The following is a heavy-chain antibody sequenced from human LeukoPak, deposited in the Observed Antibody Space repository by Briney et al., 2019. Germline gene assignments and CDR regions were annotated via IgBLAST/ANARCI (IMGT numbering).Heavy chain of an antibody. J-gene: IGHJ5*02. V-gene: IGHV1-18*01. Sequence: ASVKVSCKASGYTFTSYGISWVRQAPGRGLEWMGWISAYNGNTNYAQKLQGKVTMTTDTSTSTAYMELRSLRSDDTAVYYCARDRVAARRDNWFDPRGQGTLGTVS. CDR3: ARDRVAARRDNWFDP. D-gene: IGHD6-6*01. CDR1: GYTFTSYG. CDR2: ISAYNGNT.